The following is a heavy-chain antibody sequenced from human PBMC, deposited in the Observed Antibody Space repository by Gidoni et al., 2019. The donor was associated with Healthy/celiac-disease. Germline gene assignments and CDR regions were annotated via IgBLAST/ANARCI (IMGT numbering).Heavy chain of an antibody. CDR2: IRWNSGSI. CDR3: AKSGIVVVVAAYFDY. J-gene: IGHJ4*02. CDR1: GFTFDAYA. Sequence: EVQLVESGGGLVQPGRSLRLSCAASGFTFDAYAMHWVRQAPGKGLGWVSGIRWNSGSIGYADSVKGRFTISRDNAKNSLYLQMNSLRAEDTALYYCAKSGIVVVVAAYFDYWGQGTLVTVSS. D-gene: IGHD2-15*01. V-gene: IGHV3-9*01.